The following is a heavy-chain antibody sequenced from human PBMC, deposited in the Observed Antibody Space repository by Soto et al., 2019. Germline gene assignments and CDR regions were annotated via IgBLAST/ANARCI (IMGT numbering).Heavy chain of an antibody. V-gene: IGHV3-74*01. CDR1: GFTFSRYW. CDR2: LKSDGSST. Sequence: EVQLVESGGGLVQPGGSLRLSCAASGFTFSRYWMHWVRQAPGKGLVWVSRLKSDGSSTAYADSVKGRFTISRDNAKNTLYLQMNRLRAEDTAVYYCARAKGSWYFDLWGRGTLVTVSS. CDR3: ARAKGSWYFDL. J-gene: IGHJ2*01.